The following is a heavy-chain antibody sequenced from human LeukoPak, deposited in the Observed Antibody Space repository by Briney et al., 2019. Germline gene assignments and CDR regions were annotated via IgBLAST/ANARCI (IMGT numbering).Heavy chain of an antibody. D-gene: IGHD5-12*01. CDR1: GFTFSSYA. J-gene: IGHJ4*02. CDR2: ISGSGGST. V-gene: IGHV3-23*01. CDR3: AKDGVVIVATGSY. Sequence: GGSLRLSCAASGFTFSSYAMSWVRQAPGKGLEWVSAISGSGGSTYCADSVKGRFTISRDNSKNTLYLQMNSLRAEDAAVYYCAKDGVVIVATGSYWGQGALVTVSS.